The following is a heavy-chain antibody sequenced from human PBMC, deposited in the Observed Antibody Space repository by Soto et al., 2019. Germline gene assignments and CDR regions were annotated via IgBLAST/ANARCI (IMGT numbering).Heavy chain of an antibody. D-gene: IGHD2-2*02. CDR1: GGTFSSYA. CDR2: IIPIFGTA. CDR3: ARDGGSDIVVVPAAIPTPYNWFDP. V-gene: IGHV1-69*06. Sequence: SVKVSCKASGGTFSSYAISWVRQAPGQGLEWMGGIIPIFGTANYAQKFQGRVTITADKSTSTAYMELSSLRSEDTAVYYCARDGGSDIVVVPAAIPTPYNWFDPWGQGTLVTVSS. J-gene: IGHJ5*02.